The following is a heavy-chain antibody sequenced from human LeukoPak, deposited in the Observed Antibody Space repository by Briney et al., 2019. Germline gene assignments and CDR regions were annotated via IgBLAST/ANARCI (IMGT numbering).Heavy chain of an antibody. CDR1: SGSISSYY. CDR2: IYYSGST. CDR3: ARHDYYEAFDI. J-gene: IGHJ3*02. D-gene: IGHD3-10*01. V-gene: IGHV4-59*08. Sequence: SETLSLTCTVSSGSISSYYWSWIRQPPGKGLEWIGYIYYSGSTNYNPSLKSRVTISVDTSKNQFSLKLSSVTAADTAVYYCARHDYYEAFDIWGQGTMVTVSS.